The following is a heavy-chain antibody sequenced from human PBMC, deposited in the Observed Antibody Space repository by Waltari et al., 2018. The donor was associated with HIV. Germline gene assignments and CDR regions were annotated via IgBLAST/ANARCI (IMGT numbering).Heavy chain of an antibody. V-gene: IGHV3-15*01. CDR1: GFTFGNAG. J-gene: IGHJ4*02. Sequence: EVQLVESGGGLGKPGGYLGLHCVVSGFTFGNAGMDWVRQATGKGLEWVGRIKTKTDGGTVDYAAPVTGRFTISRDDSQITLYLEINSLKTEDTAVYYCTTIQFYYVFEFWGQGTLVTVSS. CDR2: IKTKTDGGTV. D-gene: IGHD3-10*02. CDR3: TTIQFYYVFEF.